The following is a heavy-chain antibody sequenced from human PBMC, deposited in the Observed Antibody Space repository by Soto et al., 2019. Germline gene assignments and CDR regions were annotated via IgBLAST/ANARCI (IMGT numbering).Heavy chain of an antibody. D-gene: IGHD2-15*01. V-gene: IGHV5-51*01. CDR3: ARHERLYSALVAATAPFDY. Sequence: GESLKISCKGSGYSFTSYWIGWVRQMPGKGLEWMGIIYPGDSDTRYSPSFQGQVTISADKSISTAYLQWSSLKASDTAMYYCARHERLYSALVAATAPFDYWGQGTLVTVSS. J-gene: IGHJ4*02. CDR1: GYSFTSYW. CDR2: IYPGDSDT.